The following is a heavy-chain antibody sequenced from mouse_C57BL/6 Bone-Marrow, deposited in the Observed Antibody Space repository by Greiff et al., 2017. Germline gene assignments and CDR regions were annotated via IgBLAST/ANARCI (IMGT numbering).Heavy chain of an antibody. CDR2: ISDGGSYT. CDR3: ARNTGIWLDSLPELAY. CDR1: GFTFSSYA. V-gene: IGHV5-4*03. J-gene: IGHJ3*01. Sequence: EVKLMESGGGLVKPGGSLKLSCAASGFTFSSYAMSWVRQTPEKRLVWVATISDGGSYTYYPDNVKGRFTITRYNAKNNLYLQMSHLKYEDTAIYYCARNTGIWLDSLPELAYWGQETLVTVSA. D-gene: IGHD6-2*01.